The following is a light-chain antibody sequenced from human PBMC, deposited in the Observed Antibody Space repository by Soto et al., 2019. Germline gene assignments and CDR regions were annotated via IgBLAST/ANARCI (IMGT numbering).Light chain of an antibody. CDR1: QSVSSS. V-gene: IGKV3-15*01. CDR2: GAD. J-gene: IGKJ1*01. CDR3: QQYDNWPPKWT. Sequence: DIVMTQSPADLSASPGGRATLSCIASQSVSSSLAWYQQKPGQAPRLLIYGADTRATGIPARFSGSGSGTEFTLTISSLQSEDSAVYYCQQYDNWPPKWTVGQGTKVDIK.